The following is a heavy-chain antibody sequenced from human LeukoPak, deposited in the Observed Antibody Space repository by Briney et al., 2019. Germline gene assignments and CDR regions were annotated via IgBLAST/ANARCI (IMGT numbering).Heavy chain of an antibody. J-gene: IGHJ4*02. V-gene: IGHV1-69*13. Sequence: SVKVSCKASGGTFSSYAISWVRQAPGQGLEWMGGIIPIFGTANYAQKFQGRVTITADESTSTAYMELSSLRSEDTAVYYCARSIHHYYDSSGYLAGDWGQGTLVTVSS. CDR1: GGTFSSYA. CDR3: ARSIHHYYDSSGYLAGD. CDR2: IIPIFGTA. D-gene: IGHD3-22*01.